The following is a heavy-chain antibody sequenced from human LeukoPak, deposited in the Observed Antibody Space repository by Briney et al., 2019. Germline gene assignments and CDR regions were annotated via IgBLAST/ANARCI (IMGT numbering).Heavy chain of an antibody. Sequence: GGSLRLSCAASGVTVSSHYMYWVRRAPGEGLEWVSVIYGVDGTSYADSVKGRFTISRDNSKNTVYLQMNSLRAGDTAVYYCASDLVYWGQGTLVTVSS. D-gene: IGHD2-8*02. J-gene: IGHJ4*02. CDR3: ASDLVY. CDR2: IYGVDGT. CDR1: GVTVSSHY. V-gene: IGHV3-53*01.